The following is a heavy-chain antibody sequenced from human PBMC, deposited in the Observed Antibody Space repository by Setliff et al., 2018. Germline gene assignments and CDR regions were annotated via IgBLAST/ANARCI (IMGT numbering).Heavy chain of an antibody. D-gene: IGHD3-22*01. CDR2: ISPYNGNT. CDR3: ARDAPKVVDKFDL. J-gene: IGHJ3*01. V-gene: IGHV1-18*01. CDR1: GYTFTKYG. Sequence: RASVKVSCKAFGYTFTKYGIDWVRQAPGQGLEWLGWISPYNGNTDYVYNVRDRITMTTDTSTGTAYMELRGLTSDDSAVYYCARDAPKVVDKFDLWGQGTKVTVSS.